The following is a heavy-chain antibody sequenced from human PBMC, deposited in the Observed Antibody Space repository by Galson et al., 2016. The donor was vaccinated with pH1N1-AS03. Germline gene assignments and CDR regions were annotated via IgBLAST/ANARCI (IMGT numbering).Heavy chain of an antibody. J-gene: IGHJ6*04. CDR1: GYTFTSYG. V-gene: IGHV1-18*01. CDR3: AKVGGGGYNWNFYGMGV. D-gene: IGHD5-24*01. CDR2: ISAYNGNT. Sequence: SVKVSCKASGYTFTSYGITWVRQAPGQGLEWMGWISAYNGNTNFAQKFPGRVTMTTDTSTSTAYMELRSLRSDDTAVYYCAKVGGGGYNWNFYGMGVWGKGTTVTVSS.